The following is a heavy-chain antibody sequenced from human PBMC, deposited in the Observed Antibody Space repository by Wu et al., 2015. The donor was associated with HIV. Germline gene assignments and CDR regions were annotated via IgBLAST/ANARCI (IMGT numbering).Heavy chain of an antibody. CDR1: GYSFTNFG. CDR2: INTYKGNT. D-gene: IGHD3-10*01. V-gene: IGHV1-18*01. CDR3: VRDTRLSGTKATYSPLDV. J-gene: IGHJ6*04. Sequence: QVHLLQSGPAVKNPGTSVKVSCKASGYSFTNFGISWVRQAPGQGLEWMGWINTYKGNTNYAQKFQGRVTMTRDTTTNTAQMELRSLRPDDTAVFYCVRDTRLSGTKATYSPLDVWGKGTTVIVSS.